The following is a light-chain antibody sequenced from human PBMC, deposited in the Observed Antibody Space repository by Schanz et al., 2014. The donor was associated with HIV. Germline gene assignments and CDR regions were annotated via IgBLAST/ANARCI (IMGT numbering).Light chain of an antibody. V-gene: IGLV2-14*02. CDR3: ASYTTSHTFV. Sequence: QSVLTQPPSASGSPGQSVTISCTGTRNDVGTYNLVSWYQQHPGKAPQLMIYEVTKRPSGVSDRFSGSKSGNMAYLTISALQAEDEADYYCASYTTSHTFVFGTGTKLTVL. J-gene: IGLJ1*01. CDR1: RNDVGTYNL. CDR2: EVT.